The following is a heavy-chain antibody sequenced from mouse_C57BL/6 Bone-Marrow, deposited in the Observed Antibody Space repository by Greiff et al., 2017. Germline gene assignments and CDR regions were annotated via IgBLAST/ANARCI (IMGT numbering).Heavy chain of an antibody. CDR3: ARGADY. J-gene: IGHJ2*01. V-gene: IGHV1-59*01. CDR2: IDPSDSYT. CDR1: GYTFTSYW. Sequence: QVQLQQSGAELVRPGTSVKLSCKASGYTFTSYWMHWVKQRPGQGLEWIGVIDPSDSYTNYNQKFKGKATLTVDTSSSTAYMQLSSLTSEDSAVYYCARGADYWGQGTTLTVFS.